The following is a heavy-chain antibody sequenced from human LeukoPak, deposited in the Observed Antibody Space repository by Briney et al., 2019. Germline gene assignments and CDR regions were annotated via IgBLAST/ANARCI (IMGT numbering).Heavy chain of an antibody. CDR2: INPSGGST. V-gene: IGHV1-46*01. CDR1: GYTFTSYY. Sequence: ASVKVSCKASGYTFTSYYMHWVRQAPGQGLEWMGIINPSGGSTTYAQKFQGRVTITRDTSASTAYMEPSSLRSEDTAVYYCARLPYSSGWSPDYWGQGTLVTVSS. J-gene: IGHJ4*02. D-gene: IGHD6-19*01. CDR3: ARLPYSSGWSPDY.